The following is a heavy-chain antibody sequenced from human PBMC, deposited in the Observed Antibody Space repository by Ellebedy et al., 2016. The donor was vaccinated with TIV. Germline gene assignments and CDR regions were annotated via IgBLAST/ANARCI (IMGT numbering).Heavy chain of an antibody. J-gene: IGHJ2*01. CDR1: GYNFSRYW. CDR2: IYPGDSDT. D-gene: IGHD6-19*01. V-gene: IGHV5-51*01. Sequence: KVSCKGSGYNFSRYWIGWVRQMPGKGLEWMGIIYPGDSDTRYSPSFQGKVTVSADKSISTAYLQWSSLKASDTAIYYCARLRAAVPGTRTFGWYFDFWGRGTLVTVSS. CDR3: ARLRAAVPGTRTFGWYFDF.